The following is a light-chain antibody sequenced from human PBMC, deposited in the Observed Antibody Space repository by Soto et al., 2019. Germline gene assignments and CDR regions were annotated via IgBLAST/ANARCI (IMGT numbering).Light chain of an antibody. V-gene: IGKV1-33*01. CDR1: QDIGTS. Sequence: DIQMTQSPSSLSASVGARVSITCQASQDIGTSLSWFQHKPGRAPKLLIDGASYLETGVPSRFRGSGSGTDFTFTITSLKPEDIATYYWQHYKNLPPLTFGPGTIVDIK. J-gene: IGKJ3*01. CDR2: GAS. CDR3: QHYKNLPPLT.